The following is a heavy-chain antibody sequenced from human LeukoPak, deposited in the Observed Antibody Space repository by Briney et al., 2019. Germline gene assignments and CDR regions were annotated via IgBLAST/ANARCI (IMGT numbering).Heavy chain of an antibody. CDR2: ISAYNGNT. Sequence: ASVKVSCKASGYTFTSYGISWVRQAPGQGLEWMGWISAYNGNTNYAQKLQGRVTMTTDTSTSTAYMELRSLRSDDTAVYYCARGLGYCSGGSCYSGSDAFDIWGQGTMVTVSS. CDR1: GYTFTSYG. CDR3: ARGLGYCSGGSCYSGSDAFDI. V-gene: IGHV1-18*01. J-gene: IGHJ3*02. D-gene: IGHD2-15*01.